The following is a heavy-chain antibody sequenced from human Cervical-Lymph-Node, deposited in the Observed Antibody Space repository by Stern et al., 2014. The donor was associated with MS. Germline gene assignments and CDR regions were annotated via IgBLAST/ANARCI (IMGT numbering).Heavy chain of an antibody. V-gene: IGHV1-69*06. J-gene: IGHJ3*01. CDR2: IIPIFDTP. D-gene: IGHD4-17*01. Sequence: QVQLVESGAEVKKPGSSVKVSCKASGGTFSSLSINWVRQVPGQSLEWMGGIIPIFDTPNFAQKFQGRVTITADSSTSTVYMALNRLRSDDTAVYYCVLPSTVTTAAFDVWGRGTMVTVSS. CDR3: VLPSTVTTAAFDV. CDR1: GGTFSSLS.